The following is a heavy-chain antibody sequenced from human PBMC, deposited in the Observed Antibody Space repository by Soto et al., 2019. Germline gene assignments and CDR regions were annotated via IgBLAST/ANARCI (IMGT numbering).Heavy chain of an antibody. D-gene: IGHD2-21*02. Sequence: LRLSCAASGFTFRNNVLSWVRQAPGKGLDWVSGITSSSSTIYYADSVKGRFPISRDNAKNSVYLQMNSLRDEHTAVYYCARGRVGTAYFDYWGQGALVTGSS. J-gene: IGHJ4*02. V-gene: IGHV3-48*02. CDR2: ITSSSSTI. CDR3: ARGRVGTAYFDY. CDR1: GFTFRNNV.